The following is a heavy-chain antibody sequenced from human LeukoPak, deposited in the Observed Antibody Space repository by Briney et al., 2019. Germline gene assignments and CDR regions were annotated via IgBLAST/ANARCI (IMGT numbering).Heavy chain of an antibody. V-gene: IGHV3-30*03. Sequence: GGSLRLSCAASGFTFSSYGMHWVRQAPGKGLEWVAVISYDGSNKYYADSVKGRFTISRDNSKNTLYVQMNSLRAEDTAVYYCARADGGAAAFDYWGQGTLVTVS. D-gene: IGHD6-13*01. CDR3: ARADGGAAAFDY. CDR2: ISYDGSNK. CDR1: GFTFSSYG. J-gene: IGHJ4*02.